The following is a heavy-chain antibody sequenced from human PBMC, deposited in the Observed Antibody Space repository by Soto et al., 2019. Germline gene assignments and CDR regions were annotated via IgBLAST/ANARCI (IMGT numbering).Heavy chain of an antibody. V-gene: IGHV1-8*01. CDR3: ARMETFGSLKWLEP. CDR1: VYIFTNHD. J-gene: IGHJ5*02. D-gene: IGHD3-16*01. CDR2: MNPGSGDT. Sequence: ASVKVSCKSSVYIFTNHDVIWVRQAPGQGLEWMGWMNPGSGDTGYAQKFQGRVTMTRDISIATAYMELSSLRSDDTAIYYCARMETFGSLKWLEPWGQGTLVTVSA.